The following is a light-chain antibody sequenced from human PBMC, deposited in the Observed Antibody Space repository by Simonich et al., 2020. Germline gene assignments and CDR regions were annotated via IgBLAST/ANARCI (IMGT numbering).Light chain of an antibody. CDR2: GAS. CDR1: QSVSSN. V-gene: IGKV3-15*01. J-gene: IGKJ4*01. Sequence: EIVMTQSPATLSVSPGERANRSCRASQSVSSNLAGYQQKPGQAPRLLIYGASTRATGIPARFSGSGSGTEFTLTISSLQSEDFAVYYCQQYNNWPPTFGGGTKVEIK. CDR3: QQYNNWPPT.